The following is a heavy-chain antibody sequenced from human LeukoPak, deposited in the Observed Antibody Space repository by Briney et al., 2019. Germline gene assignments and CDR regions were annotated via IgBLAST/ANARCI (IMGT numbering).Heavy chain of an antibody. D-gene: IGHD3-3*01. J-gene: IGHJ6*02. CDR1: GGSISSGGYS. CDR3: ASMYYDFWSGYSYYYYYYGMDV. CDR2: IYHSGST. Sequence: PSETLSLTCAVSGGSISSGGYSWSWIRQPPGKGLEWIGYIYHSGSTNYNPSLKSRVTISVDTSKNQFSLKLSSVTAADTAVYYCASMYYDFWSGYSYYYYYYGMDVWGQGTTVTVSS. V-gene: IGHV4-30-2*01.